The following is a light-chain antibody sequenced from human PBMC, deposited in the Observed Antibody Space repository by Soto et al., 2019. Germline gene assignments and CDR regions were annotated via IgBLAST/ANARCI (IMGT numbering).Light chain of an antibody. J-gene: IGKJ1*01. CDR1: QSVSSN. Sequence: EIVMTQSPATLSESPGERATLSCRASQSVSSNLAWSQQKPGQAPMILIYDASTRATAIPARFSGSGSGTEFTLTISSLQSEDFAVYYCQQYNNWPRTFGPGTKVEIK. CDR2: DAS. CDR3: QQYNNWPRT. V-gene: IGKV3-15*01.